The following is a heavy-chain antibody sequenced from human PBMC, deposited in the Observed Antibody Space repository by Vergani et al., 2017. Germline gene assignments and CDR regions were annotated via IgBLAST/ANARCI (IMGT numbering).Heavy chain of an antibody. D-gene: IGHD4-17*01. CDR3: AKAPWATVTTGAWLDY. Sequence: EVQLVESGGGLVQPGGSLRLSCAASGFTFSSYWMSWVRQAPGKGLEWVANIKQDGSEKYYVDSVKGRFTISRDNAKNSLYLQMNSLRAEDTAVYYCAKAPWATVTTGAWLDYWGQGTLVTVSS. J-gene: IGHJ4*02. CDR2: IKQDGSEK. CDR1: GFTFSSYW. V-gene: IGHV3-7*01.